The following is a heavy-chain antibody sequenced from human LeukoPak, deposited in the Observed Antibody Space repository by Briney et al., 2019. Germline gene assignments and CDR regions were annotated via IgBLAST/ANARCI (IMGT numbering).Heavy chain of an antibody. V-gene: IGHV4-59*01. CDR3: ARDRGYSYGDYYYYYMDV. CDR2: IYYSGST. CDR1: GGSISSYY. J-gene: IGHJ6*03. Sequence: PWETLSLTCTVSGGSISSYYSSWIRQPPGKGLEWFGYIYYSGSTNYNPSLKSRVTISVDTSKNQFSLKLSSVTAADTAVYYCARDRGYSYGDYYYYYMDVWGKGTTVTVSS. D-gene: IGHD5-18*01.